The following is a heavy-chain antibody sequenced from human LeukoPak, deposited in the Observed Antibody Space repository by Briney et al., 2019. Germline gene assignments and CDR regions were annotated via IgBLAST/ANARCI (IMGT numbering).Heavy chain of an antibody. Sequence: SETLSLTCTVSRGSVSSRTYYWSWVRQPPGKGLEWIASIYYTGSTYYNPSLKSRVTISLDMSKNEFFLTMTPVTAADTAVYFCTAEKNGSPHYWGQGTQVTVSS. D-gene: IGHD2-8*01. CDR3: TAEKNGSPHY. J-gene: IGHJ4*02. CDR2: IYYTGST. CDR1: RGSVSSRTYY. V-gene: IGHV4-39*07.